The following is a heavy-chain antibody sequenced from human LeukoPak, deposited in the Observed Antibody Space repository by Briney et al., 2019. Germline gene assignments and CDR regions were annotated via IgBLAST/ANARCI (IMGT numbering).Heavy chain of an antibody. J-gene: IGHJ4*02. CDR3: AISISVVGATDYFDY. CDR1: GGSISDYY. D-gene: IGHD1-26*01. CDR2: IYYSGST. V-gene: IGHV4-59*12. Sequence: PSETLSLTCTVSGGSISDYYWSWLRQPPGKRLEWIGYIYYSGSTNYNPSLKSRVTISVDTSKNQFSLKLSSVTAADTAVYYCAISISVVGATDYFDYWGQGTLVTVSS.